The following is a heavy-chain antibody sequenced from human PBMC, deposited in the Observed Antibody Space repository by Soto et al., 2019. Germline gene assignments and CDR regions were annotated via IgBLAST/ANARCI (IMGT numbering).Heavy chain of an antibody. CDR3: ARAPLQFYGWYFDY. CDR2: TSSNGGST. Sequence: EVQLVESGGGLVQPGGSLRLSCAASGFTLTSYAMHWVRQAPGKGLEYVSATSSNGGSTYYANSVKGRFTISRDNSKNTLDLQMGSLRAEDMAVYYCARAPLQFYGWYFDYWGQGTLVTVSS. J-gene: IGHJ4*02. CDR1: GFTLTSYA. D-gene: IGHD4-17*01. V-gene: IGHV3-64*01.